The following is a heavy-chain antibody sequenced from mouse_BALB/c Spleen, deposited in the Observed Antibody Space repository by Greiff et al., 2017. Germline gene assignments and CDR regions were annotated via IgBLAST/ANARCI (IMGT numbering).Heavy chain of an antibody. J-gene: IGHJ4*01. CDR3: ARRGNYGGYAMDY. D-gene: IGHD2-1*01. CDR1: GFSLTSYG. Sequence: VKVVESGPGLVAPSQSLSITCTVSGFSLTSYGVHWVRQPPGKGLEWLGVIWAGGSTNYNSALMSRLSISKDNSKSQVFLKMNSLQTDDTAMYYCARRGNYGGYAMDYWGQGTSVTVSS. CDR2: IWAGGST. V-gene: IGHV2-9*02.